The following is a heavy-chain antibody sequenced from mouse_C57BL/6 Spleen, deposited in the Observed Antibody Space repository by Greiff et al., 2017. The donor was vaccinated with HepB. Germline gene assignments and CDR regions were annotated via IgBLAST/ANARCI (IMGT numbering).Heavy chain of an antibody. D-gene: IGHD1-2*01. CDR2: ISYSGST. V-gene: IGHV3-2*02. J-gene: IGHJ2*01. Sequence: DVHLVESGPGLVKPSQSLSLTCTVTGYSITSGYGWNWIRQFPGNKLEWMGYISYSGSTNYNPSLKSRLSITRDTSKNQFFLQLNSVTTEDTATYYCARTARIKYWGQGTTLTVSS. CDR3: ARTARIKY. CDR1: GYSITSGYG.